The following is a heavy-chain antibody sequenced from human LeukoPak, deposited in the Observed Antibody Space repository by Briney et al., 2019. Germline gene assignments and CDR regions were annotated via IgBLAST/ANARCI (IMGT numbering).Heavy chain of an antibody. CDR2: IWYDGSNK. J-gene: IGHJ4*02. V-gene: IGHV3-33*01. CDR1: GFTFSSYG. D-gene: IGHD3-10*01. CDR3: ARDSLWFGEFPDY. Sequence: GRSLRLSCAASGFTFSSYGMHWVRQAPGKGLEWVAVIWYDGSNKYYADSAKGRFTISRDNSKNTLYLQMNSLRAEDTAVYYCARDSLWFGEFPDYWGQGTLVTVSS.